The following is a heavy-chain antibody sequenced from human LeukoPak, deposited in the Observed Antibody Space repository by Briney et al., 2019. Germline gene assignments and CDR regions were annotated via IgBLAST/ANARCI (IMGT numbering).Heavy chain of an antibody. CDR3: AKHLWRDLLWFGEGYYFGY. V-gene: IGHV3-23*01. J-gene: IGHJ4*02. D-gene: IGHD3-10*01. Sequence: GGSLRLSCAASGFPFSNYAMSWVRQAPGKGLECVSVISGDGGTTYYADSVKGRSTISRDNSKNTLYLQMNSLGAEDTAVYYCAKHLWRDLLWFGEGYYFGYWGQGTLVTVSS. CDR1: GFPFSNYA. CDR2: ISGDGGTT.